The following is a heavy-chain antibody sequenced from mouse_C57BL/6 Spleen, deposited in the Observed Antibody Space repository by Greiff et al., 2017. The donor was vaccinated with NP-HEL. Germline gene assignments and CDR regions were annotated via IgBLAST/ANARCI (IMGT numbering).Heavy chain of an antibody. Sequence: QVQLKESGAELVRPGASVTLSCKASGYTFTDYEMHWVKQTPVHGLEWIGAIDPETGGTAYNQKFKGKAILTADNSSSTAYMELRSLTSEDSAVYYCTRSKNYYGSSLPFAYWGQGTLVTVSA. CDR3: TRSKNYYGSSLPFAY. V-gene: IGHV1-15*01. CDR1: GYTFTDYE. CDR2: IDPETGGT. J-gene: IGHJ3*01. D-gene: IGHD1-1*01.